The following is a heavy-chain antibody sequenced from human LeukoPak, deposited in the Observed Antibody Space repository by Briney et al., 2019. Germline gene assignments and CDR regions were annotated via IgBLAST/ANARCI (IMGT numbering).Heavy chain of an antibody. Sequence: GGSLRLSCAASGFTFSGCSMNWVRQAPGKGLEWVSYISSSSSTIYYADSVKGRFTISRDNAKNSLYLQMNSLRAEDTAVYYCTSGSHQFFDYWGQGTQVTVSS. D-gene: IGHD3-10*01. CDR2: ISSSSSTI. J-gene: IGHJ4*02. CDR1: GFTFSGCS. CDR3: TSGSHQFFDY. V-gene: IGHV3-48*04.